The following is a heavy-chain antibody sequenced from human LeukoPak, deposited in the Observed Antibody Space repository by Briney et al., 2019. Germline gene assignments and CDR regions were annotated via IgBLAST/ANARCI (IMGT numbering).Heavy chain of an antibody. V-gene: IGHV3-30*04. CDR2: ISYDGSNK. Sequence: GSLRLSCAASGFTFSSYAMHWVRQAPGKGLEWVAVISYDGSNKYYADSVKGRFTISRDNSKNTLYLQVNSLRAEDTAVYYCARDRNWNYFIDYWGQGTLVTVSS. D-gene: IGHD1-7*01. CDR3: ARDRNWNYFIDY. CDR1: GFTFSSYA. J-gene: IGHJ4*02.